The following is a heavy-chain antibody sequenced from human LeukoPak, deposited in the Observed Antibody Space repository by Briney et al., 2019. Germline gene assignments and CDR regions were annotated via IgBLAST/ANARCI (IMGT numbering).Heavy chain of an antibody. D-gene: IGHD3-10*01. V-gene: IGHV4-30-4*08. CDR2: IYYSGST. CDR3: ARVERYYYGSGSIPIFDY. Sequence: SETLSLTCTVSGGSISSSSYYWGWIRQPPGKGLEWIGYIYYSGSTYYNPSLKSRVTISVDTSKNQFSLKLSSVTAADTAVYYCARVERYYYGSGSIPIFDYWGQGTLVTVSS. J-gene: IGHJ4*02. CDR1: GGSISSSSYY.